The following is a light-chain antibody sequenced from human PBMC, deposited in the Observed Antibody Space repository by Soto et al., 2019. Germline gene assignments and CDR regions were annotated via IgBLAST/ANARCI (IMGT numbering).Light chain of an antibody. CDR3: QQYSNWLT. CDR1: QSVSNK. J-gene: IGKJ4*01. Sequence: EILMTQSPATLSVSPGERATLSCRASQSVSNKIAWYQQKPGQAPRFLIYDASIRATGIPARFSGSGSGTEFTLTISRLQSEDFAVYYCQQYSNWLTFGGGTKVEIK. CDR2: DAS. V-gene: IGKV3-15*01.